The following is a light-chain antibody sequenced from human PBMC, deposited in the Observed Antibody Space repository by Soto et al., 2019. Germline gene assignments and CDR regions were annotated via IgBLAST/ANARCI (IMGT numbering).Light chain of an antibody. V-gene: IGKV1-5*01. CDR3: QQYNHYSGLT. J-gene: IGKJ4*01. CDR1: QTISSW. Sequence: DIQLTQSPSTLSGSLGDRVTITCRASQTISSWLAWYQQKPGEAPKLLIYDASSLESGVPSRFSGSGSGTEFTLTISSLQPDDFATYYCQQYNHYSGLTFGGGTKVDIK. CDR2: DAS.